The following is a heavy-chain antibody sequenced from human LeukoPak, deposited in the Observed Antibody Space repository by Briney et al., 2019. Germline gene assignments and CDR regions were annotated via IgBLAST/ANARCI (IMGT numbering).Heavy chain of an antibody. CDR2: IIPIFGTA. V-gene: IGHV1-69*01. J-gene: IGHJ5*02. D-gene: IGHD2-2*02. Sequence: SVKVSCKASGGTFSSYAISWVRQAPGQGLEWMGGIIPIFGTANYAQKFQGRVTITADESTSTAYMELSSLRSEDTAVYYCADERGCSSASCYTDDNWFDPWGQGTMVTVSS. CDR3: ADERGCSSASCYTDDNWFDP. CDR1: GGTFSSYA.